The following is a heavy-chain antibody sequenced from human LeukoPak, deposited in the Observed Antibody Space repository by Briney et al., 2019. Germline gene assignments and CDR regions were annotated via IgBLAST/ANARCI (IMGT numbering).Heavy chain of an antibody. D-gene: IGHD3-22*01. V-gene: IGHV3-74*01. Sequence: PGGSLRLSCAASGFTFSSYWMHWVRHAPGKGLVWVSRINGDGSTTSYADSVKGGFTISRDNAKNTLYLQMSSLRAEDTAVYYCATGNYYVSRGYYTFGHWGQGTLVTVSS. CDR2: INGDGSTT. CDR3: ATGNYYVSRGYYTFGH. J-gene: IGHJ4*02. CDR1: GFTFSSYW.